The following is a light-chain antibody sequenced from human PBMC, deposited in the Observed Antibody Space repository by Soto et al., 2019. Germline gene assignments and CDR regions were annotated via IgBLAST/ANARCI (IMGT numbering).Light chain of an antibody. CDR2: DNN. Sequence: QSVLTQPPSVSAAPGQKVTISCSGSSSNIGNNYVSWYQQLPGTAPKLLIYDNNERPSRIPDRFSGSKSGTSATLGITGLQTGDEADYYCATWDSSLSAVLFGGGTKVTVL. CDR1: SSNIGNNY. CDR3: ATWDSSLSAVL. V-gene: IGLV1-51*01. J-gene: IGLJ2*01.